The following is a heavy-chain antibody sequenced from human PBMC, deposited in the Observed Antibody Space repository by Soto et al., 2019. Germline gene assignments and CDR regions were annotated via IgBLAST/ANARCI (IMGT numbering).Heavy chain of an antibody. CDR3: ARDLAAAAY. V-gene: IGHV1-46*01. CDR2: INPLPTSGST. Sequence: QVQLVQSGAEVKKPGASVKVSCKASGYIFTNYYIHWVRQAPGQGLEWMAIINPLPTSGSTNFAQKFQGRVTVTRDPSTSTVYLELSSLRPDDTAVYYCARDLAAAAYWGQGTLVTVSS. CDR1: GYIFTNYY. D-gene: IGHD6-13*01. J-gene: IGHJ4*02.